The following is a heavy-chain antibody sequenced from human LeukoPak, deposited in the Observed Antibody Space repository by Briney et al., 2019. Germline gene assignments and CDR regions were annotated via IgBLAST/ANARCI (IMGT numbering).Heavy chain of an antibody. J-gene: IGHJ4*02. CDR1: GYTFTDYY. CDR2: INSNSGGP. D-gene: IGHD5-12*01. V-gene: IGHV1-2*02. CDR3: ARYLSGYDYFDY. Sequence: ASVNVSCKASGYTFTDYYMHWVRQAPGQGLEWMGWINSNSGGPKYAQKFQGRVTMTRDTSISTVYMVLNTLTSDDTAIYYCARYLSGYDYFDYWGQGTLVTVSS.